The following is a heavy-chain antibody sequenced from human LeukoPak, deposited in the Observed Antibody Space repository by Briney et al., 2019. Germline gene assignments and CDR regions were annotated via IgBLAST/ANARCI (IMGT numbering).Heavy chain of an antibody. CDR1: GFTFSSYA. Sequence: PGGSLRLSCAASGFTFSSYAMSWVRQAPGKGLEGVSAISGSGGSTYYADSVKGRFTISRDNSKNTLYLQMNSLRAEDTAVYYCAKGVKSIAARPSFDYWGQGTLVTVSS. CDR2: ISGSGGST. D-gene: IGHD6-6*01. CDR3: AKGVKSIAARPSFDY. V-gene: IGHV3-23*01. J-gene: IGHJ4*02.